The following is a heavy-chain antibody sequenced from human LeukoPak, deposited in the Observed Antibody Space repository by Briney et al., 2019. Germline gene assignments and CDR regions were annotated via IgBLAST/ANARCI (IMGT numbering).Heavy chain of an antibody. CDR2: ISSRITTI. CDR1: GFPFSDSF. V-gene: IGHV3-11*01. CDR3: AKGSLAVPTTPFDF. Sequence: YPGGSLRLSCTASGFPFSDSFMGWMRQSPGKGLEFIAYISSRITTIYYADSVKGRFTISRDNGKNSVYLKMDSLRVDDTAVFFCAKGSLAVPTTPFDFWGQGTVVTVSS. D-gene: IGHD1-26*01. J-gene: IGHJ4*02.